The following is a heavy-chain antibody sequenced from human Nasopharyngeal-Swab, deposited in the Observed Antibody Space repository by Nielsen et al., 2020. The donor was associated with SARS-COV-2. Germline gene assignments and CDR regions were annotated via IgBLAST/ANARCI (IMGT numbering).Heavy chain of an antibody. D-gene: IGHD4-17*01. Sequence: SETLSLTCAVYGGSFSSYYWSWIRQPPGKGLEWIGYIYYSGSTNYNPSLKSRVTISVDTSKNQFSLKLSSVTAADTAVYYCARDRYGDYGYYYGMDVWGQGTTVTVSS. CDR3: ARDRYGDYGYYYGMDV. CDR1: GGSFSSYY. CDR2: IYYSGST. J-gene: IGHJ6*02. V-gene: IGHV4-59*01.